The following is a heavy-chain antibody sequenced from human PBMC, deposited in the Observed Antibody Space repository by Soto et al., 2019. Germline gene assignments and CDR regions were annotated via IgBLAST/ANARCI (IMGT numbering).Heavy chain of an antibody. CDR1: GFTFSSYS. D-gene: IGHD3-10*01. CDR3: AKKVNSGPGSQYFDF. Sequence: GGSLRLSCAAFGFTFSSYSMSWVRQAPGKGLEWVSGFSTGGDGGTTYYIDSVKGRFTISRDNSKNMLFLQMNSLRGEDTAIYYCAKKVNSGPGSQYFDFWGQGTLVTVSS. V-gene: IGHV3-23*01. J-gene: IGHJ4*02. CDR2: FSTGGDGGTT.